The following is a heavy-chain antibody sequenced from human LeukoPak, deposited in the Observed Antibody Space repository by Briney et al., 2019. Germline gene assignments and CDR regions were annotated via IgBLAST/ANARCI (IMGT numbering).Heavy chain of an antibody. CDR2: IYYSGST. V-gene: IGHV4-59*01. J-gene: IGHJ3*02. CDR1: GGSISSYY. Sequence: PSETLSLTCTVSGGSISSYYWSWIRQPPGKGLEWIGYIYYSGSTNCNPSLKSRVTISVDTSKNQFSLKLSSVTAADTAVYYCARSSDYDFWSGYSRDDAFDIWGQGTMVTVSS. CDR3: ARSSDYDFWSGYSRDDAFDI. D-gene: IGHD3-3*01.